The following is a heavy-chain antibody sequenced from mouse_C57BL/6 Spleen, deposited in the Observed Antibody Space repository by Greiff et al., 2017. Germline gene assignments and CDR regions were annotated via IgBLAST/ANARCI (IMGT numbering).Heavy chain of an antibody. V-gene: IGHV3-6*01. CDR1: GYSITSGYY. CDR3: ARGYDGYYWFAY. D-gene: IGHD2-3*01. CDR2: ISYDGSN. J-gene: IGHJ3*01. Sequence: DVQLQESGPGLVKPSQSLSLTCSVTGYSITSGYYWNWIRQFPGNKLEWMGYISYDGSNNYNPSLKNRISITRDTSKNQFFLKLNSVTTEDTATYYCARGYDGYYWFAYWGQGTLVTVSA.